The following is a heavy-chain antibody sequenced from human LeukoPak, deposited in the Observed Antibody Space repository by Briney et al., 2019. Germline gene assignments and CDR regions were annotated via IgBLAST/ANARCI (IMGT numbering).Heavy chain of an antibody. V-gene: IGHV1-18*01. D-gene: IGHD5-18*01. CDR3: ARALRYVDTASWEPEVATIFDY. CDR2: ISAYNGNT. J-gene: IGHJ4*02. CDR1: GYTFTSYG. Sequence: ASVKVSCKASGYTFTSYGISWVRQAPGQGLEWMGWISAYNGNTNYAQKLQGRVTMTTDTSTSTAYMELRSLRSDDTAVCYCARALRYVDTASWEPEVATIFDYWGQGTLVTVSS.